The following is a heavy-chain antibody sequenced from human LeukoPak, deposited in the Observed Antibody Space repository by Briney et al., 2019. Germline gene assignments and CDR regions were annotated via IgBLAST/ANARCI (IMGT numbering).Heavy chain of an antibody. CDR3: ARTYGSGSYCVN. J-gene: IGHJ4*02. D-gene: IGHD3-10*01. CDR1: GGSISSYY. V-gene: IGHV4-59*08. CDR2: IYYSGST. Sequence: SETLSLTCTVSGGSISSYYWSWIRQPPGKGLEWIGYIYYSGSTNYNPSLKSRVTISVDTSKSQFSLKLSSVTAADTAVYYCARTYGSGSYCVNWGQGTLVTVSS.